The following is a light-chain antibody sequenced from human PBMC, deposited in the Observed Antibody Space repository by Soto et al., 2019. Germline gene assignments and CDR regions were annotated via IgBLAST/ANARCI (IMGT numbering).Light chain of an antibody. Sequence: EIVMTQSPGTLSMSPGERATLSCRASQSVSSNLAWYQLKPGKAPRLLIYGASTRATGIPARFSGSGSGTEFTLTISSLQSEDFAFYYCQQYNDWPQTFGQGTKV. J-gene: IGKJ1*01. CDR3: QQYNDWPQT. CDR2: GAS. V-gene: IGKV3-15*01. CDR1: QSVSSN.